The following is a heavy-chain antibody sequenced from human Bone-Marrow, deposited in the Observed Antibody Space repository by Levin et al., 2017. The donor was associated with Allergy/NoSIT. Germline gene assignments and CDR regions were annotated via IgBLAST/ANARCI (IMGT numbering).Heavy chain of an antibody. CDR2: FYYGGST. J-gene: IGHJ3*02. CDR1: GGSFSSRVYY. Sequence: KASETLSLTCSVSGGSFSSRVYYWGWIRQPPGKGLEWIGSFYYGGSTYYNPFLKSRVTISVDTSKNQLSLMLTSVTAADTAVYYCATDTSGYLRDAFDIWGQGTMVTVSS. V-gene: IGHV4-39*01. D-gene: IGHD3-22*01. CDR3: ATDTSGYLRDAFDI.